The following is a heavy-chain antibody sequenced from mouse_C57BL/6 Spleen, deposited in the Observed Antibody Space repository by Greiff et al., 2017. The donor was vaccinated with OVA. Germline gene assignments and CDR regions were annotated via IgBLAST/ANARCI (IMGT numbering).Heavy chain of an antibody. CDR3: ARQTTVVEDYFDY. V-gene: IGHV1-80*01. CDR2: IYPGDGDT. Sequence: VQLQQSGAELVKPGASVKISCKASGYAFSSYWMNWVKQRPGKGLEWIGQIYPGDGDTNYNGKFKGKATLTADKSSSTAYMQLSSLTSEDSAVYFCARQTTVVEDYFDYWGQGTTLTVSS. D-gene: IGHD1-1*01. J-gene: IGHJ2*01. CDR1: GYAFSSYW.